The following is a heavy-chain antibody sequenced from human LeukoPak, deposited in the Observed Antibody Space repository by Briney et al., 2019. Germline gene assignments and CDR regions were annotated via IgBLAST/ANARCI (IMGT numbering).Heavy chain of an antibody. CDR1: GYTFTSYD. D-gene: IGHD2-2*01. J-gene: IGHJ6*02. Sequence: GASVKVSCKASGYTFTSYDINWVRQATGQGLEWMGWMNPNSGNTGYAQKFQGRVTMTRNTSISTAYMELSSLRSEDTAVYYCARGGLYCSSTSCYRGPPYYYYYGMDVWGQGTTVTVSS. V-gene: IGHV1-8*01. CDR3: ARGGLYCSSTSCYRGPPYYYYYGMDV. CDR2: MNPNSGNT.